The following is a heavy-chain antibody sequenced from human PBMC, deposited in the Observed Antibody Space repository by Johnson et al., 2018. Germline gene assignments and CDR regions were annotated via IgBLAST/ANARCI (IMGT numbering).Heavy chain of an antibody. D-gene: IGHD3-22*01. CDR1: YSCSSHW. CDR3: AREGSSGWSGYFEY. CDR2: IYPGDSDT. J-gene: IGHJ4*02. V-gene: IGHV5-51*01. Sequence: YSCSSHWIAWVRQMPWKGLEWMGIIYPGDSDTTYSPSFQGQVTISADKSITTAYLQWSSLKASDTAIYYCAREGSSGWSGYFEYWGQGTLVSVSS.